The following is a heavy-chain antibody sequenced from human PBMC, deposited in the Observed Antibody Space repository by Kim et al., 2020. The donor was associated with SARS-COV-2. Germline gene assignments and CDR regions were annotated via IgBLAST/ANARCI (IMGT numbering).Heavy chain of an antibody. CDR2: IGYSSTPI. V-gene: IGHV3-48*02. Sequence: GESLKISCAASGFIFSSYRMNWVRQAPGKGLEWISYIGYSSTPIYYADSVKGRFTISRDNAKNSLYLQMNSLRDEDTAVYYCVRDGGPFDPPDYWGPGTQVTVSS. CDR1: GFIFSSYR. J-gene: IGHJ4*02. CDR3: VRDGGPFDPPDY. D-gene: IGHD3-3*01.